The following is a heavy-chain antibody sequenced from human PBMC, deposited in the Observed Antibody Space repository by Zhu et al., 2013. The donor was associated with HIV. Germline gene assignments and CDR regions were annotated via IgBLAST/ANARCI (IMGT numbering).Heavy chain of an antibody. J-gene: IGHJ4*02. CDR2: INHSGST. D-gene: IGHD3-10*01. Sequence: QVQLQQWGAGLLKPSETLSLTCAVYGGSFSGYYWSWIRQPPGKGLEWIGEINHSGSTNYNPSLKSRVTISVDTSKNQFSLKLSSVTAADTAVYYCAREEGGITMVQGPSWFPVYWGQGTLVTVSS. CDR3: AREEGGITMVQGPSWFPVY. CDR1: GGSFSGYY. V-gene: IGHV4-34*01.